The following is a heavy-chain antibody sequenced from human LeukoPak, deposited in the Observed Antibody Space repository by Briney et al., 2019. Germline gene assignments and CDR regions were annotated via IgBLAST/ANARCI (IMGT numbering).Heavy chain of an antibody. CDR1: GYTFTNYG. D-gene: IGHD2-15*01. Sequence: ASVKVSCKASGYTFTNYGISWVRQARGKGVEWMGWISAYNGNTNYAENLQGTVTMTTDKSTSTAYMELRSLRSDDTSVYYCARDLVPTGGRPGSSDYWGQGTLVTVSS. CDR3: ARDLVPTGGRPGSSDY. V-gene: IGHV1-18*01. J-gene: IGHJ4*02. CDR2: ISAYNGNT.